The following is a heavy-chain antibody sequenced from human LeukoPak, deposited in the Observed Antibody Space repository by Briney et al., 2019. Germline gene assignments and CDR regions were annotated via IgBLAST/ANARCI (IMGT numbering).Heavy chain of an antibody. CDR2: ISSSGSTI. V-gene: IGHV3-48*03. CDR3: ARARYCSSTSCYDGMDV. CDR1: GFTFSSYE. D-gene: IGHD2-2*01. J-gene: IGHJ6*02. Sequence: GGSLRLSCAASGFTFSSYEMNWVRQAPGKGLEGVSYISSSGSTIYYADSVKGRFTISRDNAKNSLYLQMNSLRAEDTAVYYCARARYCSSTSCYDGMDVWGQGTTVTVSS.